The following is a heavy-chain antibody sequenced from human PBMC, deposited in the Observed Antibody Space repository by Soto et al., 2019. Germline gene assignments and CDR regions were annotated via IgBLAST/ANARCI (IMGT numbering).Heavy chain of an antibody. CDR2: IYYSGST. V-gene: IGHV4-59*01. Sequence: QVQLQESGPGLVKPSETLSLTCTVSGGSISPYHWSWIRQPPGRGLEYIGYIYYSGSTNYNPSLKSRVTIVVDRSKNQFSLKLTSVTAADTAVYFCARGASPIASRPLDYWGQGILVTVSS. CDR1: GGSISPYH. CDR3: ARGASPIASRPLDY. J-gene: IGHJ4*01. D-gene: IGHD6-6*01.